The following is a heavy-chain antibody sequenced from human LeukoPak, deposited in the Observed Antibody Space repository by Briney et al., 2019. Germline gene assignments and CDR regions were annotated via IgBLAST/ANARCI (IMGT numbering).Heavy chain of an antibody. CDR3: AKTLSSGWYGYSYYFDY. CDR1: GFTSSSYA. D-gene: IGHD6-19*01. CDR2: ISGSGGST. J-gene: IGHJ4*02. V-gene: IGHV3-23*01. Sequence: GGSLRLSCAASGFTSSSYAMSWVRQAPGKGLEWVSAISGSGGSTYYADSVKGRFTISRDNSKNTLYLQMNSLRAEDTAVYYCAKTLSSGWYGYSYYFDYWGQGTLVTVSS.